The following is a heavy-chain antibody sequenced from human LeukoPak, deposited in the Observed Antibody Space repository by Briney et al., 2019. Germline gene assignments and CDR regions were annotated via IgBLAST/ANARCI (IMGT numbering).Heavy chain of an antibody. J-gene: IGHJ4*02. CDR1: GYTFTSYD. D-gene: IGHD3-9*01. V-gene: IGHV1-18*01. CDR3: ARIEHGILTGYYMGY. CDR2: ISAYNGNT. Sequence: ASVKGSCKASGYTFTSYDINWVRQATGQGLEWMGWISAYNGNTNYAQKLQGRVTMTTDTSTSTAYMELRSLRSDDTAVYYCARIEHGILTGYYMGYWGQGTLVTVSS.